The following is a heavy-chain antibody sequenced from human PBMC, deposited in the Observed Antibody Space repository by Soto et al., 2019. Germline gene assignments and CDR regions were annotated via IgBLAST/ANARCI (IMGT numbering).Heavy chain of an antibody. CDR3: ARDGITLAGSFDY. CDR1: GYTFVNYG. CDR2: ISACNGNR. J-gene: IGHJ4*02. Sequence: ASVKVSCKASGYTFVNYGISWVRQAPGQGLEWMGWISACNGNRNYAGKFQGRATMTTETSTSTAYMELRSLRSDDTAVYYCARDGITLAGSFDYWGQGTLVTVSS. V-gene: IGHV1-18*01. D-gene: IGHD6-19*01.